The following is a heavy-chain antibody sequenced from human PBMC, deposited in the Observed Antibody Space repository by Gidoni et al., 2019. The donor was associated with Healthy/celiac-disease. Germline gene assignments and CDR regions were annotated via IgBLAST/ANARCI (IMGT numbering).Heavy chain of an antibody. Sequence: EVQLVESGGGLVQPGGSLKLSCAASGFTFSGSAMHWVRAASGKGLEWVGRSRSKANSYATAYAASVKGRFTISRDDSKNTAYLQMNSLKTEDTAVYYCTRSGNGFDYWGQGTLVTVSS. J-gene: IGHJ4*02. CDR2: SRSKANSYAT. CDR3: TRSGNGFDY. D-gene: IGHD2-15*01. CDR1: GFTFSGSA. V-gene: IGHV3-73*01.